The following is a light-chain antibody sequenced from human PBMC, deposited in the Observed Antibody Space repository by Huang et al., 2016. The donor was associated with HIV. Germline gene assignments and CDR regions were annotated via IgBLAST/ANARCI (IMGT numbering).Light chain of an antibody. J-gene: IGKJ4*01. CDR1: HSVDSD. Sequence: EIEMTQSPATLSVSPGERATLSCRASHSVDSDLAGYQQQPGQAPRLLIYDASTRATGISAKFNGTGSGTEFRLSITNLQSEDFAVYYCQQYNDWPPLTFGGGTKVEI. CDR3: QQYNDWPPLT. CDR2: DAS. V-gene: IGKV3-15*01.